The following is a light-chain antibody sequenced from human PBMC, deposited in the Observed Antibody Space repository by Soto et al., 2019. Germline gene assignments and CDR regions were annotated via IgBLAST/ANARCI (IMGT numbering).Light chain of an antibody. CDR2: DNN. CDR1: SSNIGAGYD. Sequence: QSVLTQPPSVSGAPGQRVIISCTGSSSNIGAGYDVHWYQQLPGTAPRLLIYDNNNRPSGVPARFSVSKSDTSASLAITGLQPEDEADYYCQSYDSSLSVWMFGGGTKLTVL. J-gene: IGLJ3*02. CDR3: QSYDSSLSVWM. V-gene: IGLV1-40*01.